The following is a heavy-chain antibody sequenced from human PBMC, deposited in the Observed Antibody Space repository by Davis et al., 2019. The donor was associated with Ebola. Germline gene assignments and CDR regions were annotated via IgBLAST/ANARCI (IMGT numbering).Heavy chain of an antibody. CDR2: IYYSGSP. D-gene: IGHD3-22*01. Sequence: MPSETLSLTCTVSGGSISSYYWSWIRQPPGKGLEWIGYIYYSGSPNYHPSLKSRVTVSVDKSKNQFSLKLSSVTAADTAVYYCARAPSYYYDKSGYYSEYFQQWGQGTLVTVSS. CDR3: ARAPSYYYDKSGYYSEYFQQ. CDR1: GGSISSYY. V-gene: IGHV4-59*12. J-gene: IGHJ1*01.